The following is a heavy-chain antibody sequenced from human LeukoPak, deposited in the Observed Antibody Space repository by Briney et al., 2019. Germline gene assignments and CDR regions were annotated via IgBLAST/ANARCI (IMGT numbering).Heavy chain of an antibody. J-gene: IGHJ5*02. CDR3: ARGGSYHLPGDS. Sequence: PSETLSLTCTVSGGSISSGDYYWSWIRQPPGKGLGWIGYIYYSGSTYYNPSLRSRVTISVDTSKNQFSLNLNSVTAADTAVYYCARGGSYHLPGDSWGQGTLVTVSS. V-gene: IGHV4-30-4*01. D-gene: IGHD1-26*01. CDR1: GGSISSGDYY. CDR2: IYYSGST.